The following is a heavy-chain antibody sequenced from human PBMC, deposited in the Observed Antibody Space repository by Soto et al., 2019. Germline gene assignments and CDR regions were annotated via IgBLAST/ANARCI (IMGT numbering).Heavy chain of an antibody. CDR3: AKDLYGSETYTYYCGMDV. CDR1: GFTFIRFG. CDR2: ISYDGSNR. Sequence: PWGSLRLSCAASGFTFIRFGIHFFRQSPFKWLEWVAVISYDGSNRFYADSVKGRFTISRDNSKNTLYLQMNSLGPEDTAVYYCAKDLYGSETYTYYCGMDVWGQGTMVTVSS. V-gene: IGHV3-30*18. J-gene: IGHJ6*02. D-gene: IGHD3-10*01.